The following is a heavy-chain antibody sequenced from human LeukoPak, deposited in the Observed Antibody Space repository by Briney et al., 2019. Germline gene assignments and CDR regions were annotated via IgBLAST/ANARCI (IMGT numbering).Heavy chain of an antibody. J-gene: IGHJ4*02. CDR1: GFTFSSYW. CDR2: INSDGTFT. Sequence: GGSLRLSCAASGFTFSSYWMHWVRQAPGKGLVWVSHINSDGTFTTYADSVKGRFTISRDNAKNTLYLQMNSLRAEDTAVYYCAREWGSYYDFWSGYYEDYWGQGTLVTVSS. V-gene: IGHV3-74*01. CDR3: AREWGSYYDFWSGYYEDY. D-gene: IGHD3-3*01.